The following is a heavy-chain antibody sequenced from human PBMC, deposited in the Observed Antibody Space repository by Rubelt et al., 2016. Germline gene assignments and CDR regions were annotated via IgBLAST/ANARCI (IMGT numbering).Heavy chain of an antibody. J-gene: IGHJ4*02. CDR2: ISGSGGST. Sequence: APGKGLEWVSAISGSGGSTYYADSVKGRFTISRDNSKNTLYLQMNSLRAEDTAVYYCAREYSSSYCFDYWGQGTLVTVSS. D-gene: IGHD6-6*01. V-gene: IGHV3-23*01. CDR3: AREYSSSYCFDY.